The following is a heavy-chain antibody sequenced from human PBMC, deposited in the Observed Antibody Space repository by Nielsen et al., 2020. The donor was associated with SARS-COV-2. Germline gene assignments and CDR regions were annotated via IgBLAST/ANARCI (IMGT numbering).Heavy chain of an antibody. V-gene: IGHV4-31*03. Sequence: SETLSLTCTVSGGSINSGGHYWSWIRQHPGRGLEWIGYIYHSGNTLYTPSTYYNPSLTSRLSMSVDTSRNQFSLKLTSVTAADTAVYYCARAPDIVLVPTAIPIWGQGTMVPVSS. D-gene: IGHD2-2*01. J-gene: IGHJ3*02. CDR3: ARAPDIVLVPTAIPI. CDR1: GGSINSGGHY. CDR2: IYHSGNTLYTPST.